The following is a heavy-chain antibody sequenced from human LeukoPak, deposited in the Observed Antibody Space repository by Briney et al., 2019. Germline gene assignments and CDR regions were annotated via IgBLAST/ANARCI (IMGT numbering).Heavy chain of an antibody. J-gene: IGHJ4*02. D-gene: IGHD2-2*02. Sequence: GGSLRLSCAASGFTFTNFAMSWVRQAPGKGLEWVSVISGTGAFTYYADSVKGRFTISRDNSKNTLYLQMNSLRAEDTAVYYCAKNVGFSSSFTCYKPLDSWGQGTLVTVSS. CDR2: ISGTGAFT. CDR3: AKNVGFSSSFTCYKPLDS. CDR1: GFTFTNFA. V-gene: IGHV3-23*01.